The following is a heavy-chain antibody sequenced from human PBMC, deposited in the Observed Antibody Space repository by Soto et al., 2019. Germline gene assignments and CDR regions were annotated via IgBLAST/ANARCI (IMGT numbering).Heavy chain of an antibody. D-gene: IGHD4-17*01. CDR2: INSYNGVT. J-gene: IGHJ4*02. CDR3: ARDRQNYGSLDY. V-gene: IGHV1-18*01. CDR1: GYTLSHNYG. Sequence: QVQLVQSGAEVKNPGASVKVSCRASGYTLSHNYGISWVRQAPGEGLEWMGWINSYNGVTNNARKFQDRVTLTTDASTTTAYMELRSLRSDDTAIYYCARDRQNYGSLDYWGQGTLVTVSS.